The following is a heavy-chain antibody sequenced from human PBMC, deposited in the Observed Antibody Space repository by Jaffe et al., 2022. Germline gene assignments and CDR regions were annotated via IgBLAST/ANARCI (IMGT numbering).Heavy chain of an antibody. V-gene: IGHV4-59*01. J-gene: IGHJ3*02. CDR2: IYYSGST. CDR1: GGSISSYY. CDR3: ARDLGRFEDYGDYGSLDDAFDI. Sequence: QVQLQESGPGLVKPSETLSLTCTVSGGSISSYYWSWIRQPPGKGLEWIGYIYYSGSTNYNPSLKSRVTISVDTSKNQFSLKLSSVTAADTAVYYCARDLGRFEDYGDYGSLDDAFDIWGQGTMVTVSS. D-gene: IGHD4-17*01.